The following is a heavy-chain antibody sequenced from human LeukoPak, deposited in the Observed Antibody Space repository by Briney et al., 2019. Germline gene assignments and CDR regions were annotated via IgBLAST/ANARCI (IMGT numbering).Heavy chain of an antibody. CDR2: ISNIRSYI. V-gene: IGHV3-21*01. D-gene: IGHD5-18*01. J-gene: IGHJ4*02. CDR3: VRLRGGYNYALGPFDF. Sequence: PAGSLSLSCAASEFTFSRYSINWVRQAPGKGLEWVSSISNIRSYIYYADSVKGRFTISRDNAKNSLYLQMNSLRAEDTAVYYCVRLRGGYNYALGPFDFWGQGTLVTVSS. CDR1: EFTFSRYS.